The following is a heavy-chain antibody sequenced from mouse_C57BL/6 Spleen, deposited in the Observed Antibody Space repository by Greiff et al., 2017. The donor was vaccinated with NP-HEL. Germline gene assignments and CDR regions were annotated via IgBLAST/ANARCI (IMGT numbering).Heavy chain of an antibody. J-gene: IGHJ2*01. Sequence: VQLQQSGAELVKPGASVKLSCKASGYTFTSYWMHWVKQRPGQGLEWIGMIHPNSGSTNYNEKFKSKATLTVDKSSSTAYMQLSSLTSEDYAVYYCARVLLGQDYFDYWGQGTTLTVSS. V-gene: IGHV1-64*01. CDR1: GYTFTSYW. D-gene: IGHD4-1*01. CDR3: ARVLLGQDYFDY. CDR2: IHPNSGST.